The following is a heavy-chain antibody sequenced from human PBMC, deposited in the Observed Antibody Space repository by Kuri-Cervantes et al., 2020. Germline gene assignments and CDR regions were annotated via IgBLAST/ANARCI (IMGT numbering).Heavy chain of an antibody. J-gene: IGHJ5*02. D-gene: IGHD6-13*01. CDR1: GYTFTGYY. CDR3: ARVRAAAGLHWFDP. Sequence: ASVKVSCKASGYTFTGYYMHWVRQAPGQGLEWMGWINPNGGGTNYAQKFQGWVTMTRDTSISTAYMELSRLRSDDTAVYYCARVRAAAGLHWFDPWGQGTLVTVSS. V-gene: IGHV1-2*04. CDR2: INPNGGGT.